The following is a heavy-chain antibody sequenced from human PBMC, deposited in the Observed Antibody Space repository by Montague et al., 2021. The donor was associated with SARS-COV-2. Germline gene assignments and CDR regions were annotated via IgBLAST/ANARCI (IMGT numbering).Heavy chain of an antibody. D-gene: IGHD2-21*01. V-gene: IGHV3-53*01. J-gene: IGHJ4*02. CDR3: ARIPYGDVI. Sequence: SLRLSCAASGFTVSSNYVSWVRQAPGKVLEWVSVIYSGGSTYYXDSVKGRFTISRDNSKNTLYLQMNSLRAEDTAVYYCARIPYGDVIWGQGTLVTVSS. CDR1: GFTVSSNY. CDR2: IYSGGST.